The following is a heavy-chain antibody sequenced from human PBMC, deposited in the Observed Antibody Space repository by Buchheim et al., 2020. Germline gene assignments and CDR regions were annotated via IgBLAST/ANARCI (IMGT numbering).Heavy chain of an antibody. Sequence: QVQLVESGGGVVQPGRSLTLSCAPSTFFNNYAMHWVRQAPGKGLEWVAVVSNDGRDKHHADSVKGRFLISRDNSRNTIFLQMNSLRTEDTAVYYCARDTSVSANYYFDYWGQGTL. CDR1: TFFNNYA. J-gene: IGHJ4*02. CDR2: VSNDGRDK. D-gene: IGHD5/OR15-5a*01. CDR3: ARDTSVSANYYFDY. V-gene: IGHV3-30*04.